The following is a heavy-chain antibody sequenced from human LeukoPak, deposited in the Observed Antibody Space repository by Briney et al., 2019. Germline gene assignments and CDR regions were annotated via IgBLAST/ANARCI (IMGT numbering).Heavy chain of an antibody. CDR1: GYSFTSYW. V-gene: IGHV5-51*01. J-gene: IGHJ4*02. CDR3: ARQSNLTYTHSVDY. D-gene: IGHD2-2*02. Sequence: GESLKISCKGSGYSFTSYWIGWVRQMPGKRLEWMGIIYPGDSDTRYSPSFQGQVTISADKSTSTAYLQWSSLKASDTAMYYCARQSNLTYTHSVDYWGQGTQVTVSS. CDR2: IYPGDSDT.